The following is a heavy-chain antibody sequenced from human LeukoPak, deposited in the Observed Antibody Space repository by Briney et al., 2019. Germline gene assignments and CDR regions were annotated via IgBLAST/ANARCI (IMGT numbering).Heavy chain of an antibody. CDR1: GFTLSSYA. Sequence: GGSLRLSCAASGFTLSSYALHWVRQAPGMGLEWVSTIYSDGNTYYPDSVKGRFTISRDGSKNTLYLQLNSLRTEDTAIYYCVREREGSNSEHWGQGTLVTVSS. CDR3: VREREGSNSEH. D-gene: IGHD1-26*01. V-gene: IGHV3-53*01. CDR2: IYSDGNT. J-gene: IGHJ1*01.